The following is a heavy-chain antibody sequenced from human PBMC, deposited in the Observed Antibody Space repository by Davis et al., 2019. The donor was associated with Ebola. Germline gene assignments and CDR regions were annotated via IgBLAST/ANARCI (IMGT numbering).Heavy chain of an antibody. D-gene: IGHD1-26*01. CDR2: IKEDGSEK. Sequence: ESPKISFAASGFPFRRYWMSWVRQAPGKGLEWVANIKEDGSEKYYVDSVKGRFTISRDNAKNSLYLQMNSLRAEDTAVYYCARGSVGATGYWGQGTLVTVSS. CDR1: GFPFRRYW. V-gene: IGHV3-7*01. CDR3: ARGSVGATGY. J-gene: IGHJ4*02.